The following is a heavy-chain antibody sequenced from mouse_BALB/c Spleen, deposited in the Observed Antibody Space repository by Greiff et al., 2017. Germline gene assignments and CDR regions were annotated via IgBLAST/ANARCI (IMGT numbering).Heavy chain of an antibody. Sequence: EVKLVESGGGLVQPGGSRKLSCAASGFTFSSFGMHWVRQAPEKGLEWVAYISSGSSTIYYADTVKGRFTISRDNPKNTLFLQMTSLRSEDTAMCYCARYIMISRGFAYWGQGTLVTVSA. D-gene: IGHD2-3*01. CDR2: ISSGSSTI. J-gene: IGHJ3*01. CDR3: ARYIMISRGFAY. CDR1: GFTFSSFG. V-gene: IGHV5-17*02.